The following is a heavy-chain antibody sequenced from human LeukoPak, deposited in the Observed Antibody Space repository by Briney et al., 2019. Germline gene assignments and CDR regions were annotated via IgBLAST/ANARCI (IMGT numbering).Heavy chain of an antibody. CDR1: GFSVCSNY. J-gene: IGHJ4*02. D-gene: IGHD6-19*01. CDR2: IYSGGAI. CDR3: ARQWLPNGYFDY. V-gene: IGHV3-53*01. Sequence: GGSLRLSCVASGFSVCSNYMSWVRQAPGKGLEWVSLIYSGGAIRYADSVKGRFTISRDSSKNTLFLQMNDLTVEDTAVYYCARQWLPNGYFDYWGQGTLVTVSS.